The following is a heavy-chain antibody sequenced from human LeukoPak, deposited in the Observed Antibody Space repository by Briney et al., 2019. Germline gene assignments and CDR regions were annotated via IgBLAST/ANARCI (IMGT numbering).Heavy chain of an antibody. CDR1: GFTFSSYV. V-gene: IGHV3-23*01. Sequence: GGSLRLSCAASGFTFSSYVMNWVRQAPGKGPEWVSAISGSGGNTYYADSVKGRFTLSRDNSKNTLSLQMNSLRAEDTAIYYCAKRAGWFGELQNNNWFDPWGQGTLGNVSS. J-gene: IGHJ5*02. CDR3: AKRAGWFGELQNNNWFDP. D-gene: IGHD3-10*01. CDR2: ISGSGGNT.